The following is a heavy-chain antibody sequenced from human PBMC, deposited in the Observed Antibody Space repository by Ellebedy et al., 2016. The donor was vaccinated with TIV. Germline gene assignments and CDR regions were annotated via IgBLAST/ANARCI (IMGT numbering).Heavy chain of an antibody. CDR1: GFTFSTYA. CDR3: ARGGARGGYKPSFDY. Sequence: PGGSLRLSCAASGFTFSTYAMSWVRQAPGKGLEWVSAISGSGGSTSYADSVKGRFTVSRDNSKNTLYMKMNSLRAEDTAVYYCARGGARGGYKPSFDYWGQGTLVTVSS. D-gene: IGHD5-24*01. J-gene: IGHJ4*02. V-gene: IGHV3-23*01. CDR2: ISGSGGST.